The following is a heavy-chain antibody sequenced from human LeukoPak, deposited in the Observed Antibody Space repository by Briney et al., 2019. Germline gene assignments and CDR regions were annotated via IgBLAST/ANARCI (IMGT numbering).Heavy chain of an antibody. V-gene: IGHV4-39*01. CDR1: GCSICGYY. CDR2: IYNSGSN. CDR3: ARGVAVVPATHYYFDY. Sequence: SETLSLTCTVSGCSICGYYWGWIRQPTGKGLEWIGIIYNSGSNYYIPSLKSRVTISVDTSKNQFSLKLSSVTAADTAVYYCARGVAVVPATHYYFDYWGQGSLVTVSS. J-gene: IGHJ4*02. D-gene: IGHD2-2*01.